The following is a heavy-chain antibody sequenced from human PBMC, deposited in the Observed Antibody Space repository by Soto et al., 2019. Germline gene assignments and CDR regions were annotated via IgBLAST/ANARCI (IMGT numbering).Heavy chain of an antibody. V-gene: IGHV3-30-3*01. Sequence: GGSLRLSCAASGFTFSSYAMHWVRQAPGKGLEWVAVISYDGSNKYYADSVKGRFTISRDNSKNTLYLQMNSLRAEDTAVYYCARARHSYEVWRGGDAFDIWGQGTMVTV. CDR3: ARARHSYEVWRGGDAFDI. CDR1: GFTFSSYA. CDR2: ISYDGSNK. D-gene: IGHD5-18*01. J-gene: IGHJ3*02.